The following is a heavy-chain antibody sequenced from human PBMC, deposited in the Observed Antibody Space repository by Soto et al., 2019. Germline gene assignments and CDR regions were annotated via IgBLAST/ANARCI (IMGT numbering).Heavy chain of an antibody. J-gene: IGHJ1*01. CDR1: GGSISSGGYS. D-gene: IGHD5-18*01. CDR3: ARADTAMVREEYFQH. Sequence: SETLSLTCAVSGGSISSGGYSWSWIRQPPGKGLEWIGSFYFIGSTYYNPSFKSRVTISVDTSKNQFSLKLSSVTAADTAVYYCARADTAMVREEYFQHWGQGTLVTVSS. V-gene: IGHV4-39*01. CDR2: FYFIGST.